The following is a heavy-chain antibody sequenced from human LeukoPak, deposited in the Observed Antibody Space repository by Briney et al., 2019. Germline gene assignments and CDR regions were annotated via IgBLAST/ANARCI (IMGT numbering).Heavy chain of an antibody. J-gene: IGHJ4*02. CDR3: ARRVIVGDTSFDC. CDR2: IYYSGST. CDR1: AGSISSSSYY. Sequence: ETSETLSFTCTVSAGSISSSSYYWGWIRQPPGKGLEWIGSIYYSGSTYYNPSLKSRVTISVDTSKNQFSLKLSSVTAADTAVYYCARRVIVGDTSFDCWGQGTLVTVSS. D-gene: IGHD1-26*01. V-gene: IGHV4-39*07.